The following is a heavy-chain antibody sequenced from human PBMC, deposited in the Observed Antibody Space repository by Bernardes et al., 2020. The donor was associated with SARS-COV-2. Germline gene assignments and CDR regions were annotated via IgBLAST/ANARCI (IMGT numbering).Heavy chain of an antibody. Sequence: GGSLRLSCAASGFTFSNAWMSWVRQAPGKGLEWVGRIKSKTDGGTTDYAAPVKGRFTISRDDSKNTLYLQMNSLKTEDTAVYYCTTELDCSSTSCYFRQRNDAFDIWGQGTMVTVSS. CDR3: TTELDCSSTSCYFRQRNDAFDI. V-gene: IGHV3-15*01. J-gene: IGHJ3*02. CDR2: IKSKTDGGTT. D-gene: IGHD2-2*01. CDR1: GFTFSNAW.